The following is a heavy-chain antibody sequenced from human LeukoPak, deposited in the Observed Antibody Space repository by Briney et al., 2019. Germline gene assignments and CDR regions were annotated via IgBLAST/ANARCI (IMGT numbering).Heavy chain of an antibody. D-gene: IGHD3-10*02. CDR3: AELGITMIGGV. CDR2: ISGSGRST. V-gene: IGHV3-23*01. CDR1: GFTFRRYG. J-gene: IGHJ6*04. Sequence: PGGSLRLSCAASGFTFRRYGMSWVRQAPGKGLEWVSSISGSGRSTYYGDSVKGRFTISRDNAKNSLYLQMNSLRAEDTAVYYCAELGITMIGGVWGKGTTVTISS.